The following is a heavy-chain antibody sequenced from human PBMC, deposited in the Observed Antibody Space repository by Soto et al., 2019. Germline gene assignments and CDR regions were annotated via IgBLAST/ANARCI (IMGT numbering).Heavy chain of an antibody. D-gene: IGHD2-15*01. CDR1: GGSISSGGYY. V-gene: IGHV4-61*08. CDR2: IYYSGST. Sequence: PSETLSLTCAVSGGSISSGGYYWSWIRQPPGKGLEWIGYIYYSGSTNYNTSLKSRVTISVDTSENQFSLKLSSVTAADTAVYYCARHVWEGGYCSGGSCYPIDWFDPWGQGTLVTVSS. CDR3: ARHVWEGGYCSGGSCYPIDWFDP. J-gene: IGHJ5*02.